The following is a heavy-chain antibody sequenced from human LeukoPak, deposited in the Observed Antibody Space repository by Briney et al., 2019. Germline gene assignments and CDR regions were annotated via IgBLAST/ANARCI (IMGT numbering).Heavy chain of an antibody. CDR2: IDPGDTDT. D-gene: IGHD1-1*01. J-gene: IGHJ3*02. CDR3: ARHRGWNDDDAFDI. V-gene: IGHV5-51*01. CDR1: GYSFTRNW. Sequence: RLGESLKISCQASGYSFTRNWIGWVRQLPGKGLEWMAIIDPGDTDTTKYSPSFEGHVTISVDTSVNTAYLHRSSLRASDTALYYCARHRGWNDDDAFDIWGQGTMVTVSS.